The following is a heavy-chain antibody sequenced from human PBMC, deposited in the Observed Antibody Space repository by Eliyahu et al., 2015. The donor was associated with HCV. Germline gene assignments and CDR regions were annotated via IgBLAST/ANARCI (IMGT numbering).Heavy chain of an antibody. D-gene: IGHD2-15*01. J-gene: IGHJ3*02. Sequence: QLRLQESGPGLLKPSETLSLTCTVXGGSIIXNIYYWAWIRXSPGEGLEWIGSMHYSGNTYHNPSLKSRVTISVDTSKNQLSLKVKSVTATDTAIYYCARQEDVVKTGDAFNIWGQGTMVTVSS. V-gene: IGHV4-39*01. CDR1: GGSIIXNIYY. CDR2: MHYSGNT. CDR3: ARQEDVVKTGDAFNI.